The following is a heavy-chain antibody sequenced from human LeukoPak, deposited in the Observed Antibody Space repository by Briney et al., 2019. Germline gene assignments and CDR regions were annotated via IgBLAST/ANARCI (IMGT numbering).Heavy chain of an antibody. V-gene: IGHV3-23*01. J-gene: IGHJ3*02. Sequence: GGSLRLSCAASGFTFSSHAMSWVRQAPGKGLEWVSAISGSGGSAYYADSVKGRFTISRDNSKNTLYLQMNSLRAEDTAVYYCAKQDYYDSSADAFDIWGQGTMVTVSS. CDR1: GFTFSSHA. D-gene: IGHD3-22*01. CDR3: AKQDYYDSSADAFDI. CDR2: ISGSGGSA.